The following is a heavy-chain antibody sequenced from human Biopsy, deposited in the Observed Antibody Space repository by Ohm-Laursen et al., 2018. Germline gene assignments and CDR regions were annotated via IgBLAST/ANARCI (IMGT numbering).Heavy chain of an antibody. CDR3: ARQEFATSPLDY. D-gene: IGHD3-10*01. Sequence: GTLSLTCTVTGGSISRSSYYWDWIRQPPGKGLEWIGSIYYSGSTYYNLSLKSRVTISADRSKNQFSLKLTSVTAADTAMYYCARQEFATSPLDYWGQGSLVTVSS. CDR1: GGSISRSSYY. J-gene: IGHJ4*02. CDR2: IYYSGST. V-gene: IGHV4-39*01.